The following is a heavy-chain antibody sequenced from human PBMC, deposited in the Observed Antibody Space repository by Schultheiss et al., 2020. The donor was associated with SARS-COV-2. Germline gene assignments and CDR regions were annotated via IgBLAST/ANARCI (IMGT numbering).Heavy chain of an antibody. V-gene: IGHV4-4*07. D-gene: IGHD6-13*01. Sequence: SETLSLTCTVSGGSISSYYWSWIRQPAGKGLEWIGRIYSSGSSNHNPSLKSRVTMSVDTSKNQLSLKLRSLTAADTAVYYCASLAGIAAAGTPNLYYYYGMDVWGQGTTVTVSS. CDR3: ASLAGIAAAGTPNLYYYYGMDV. CDR2: IYSSGSS. CDR1: GGSISSYY. J-gene: IGHJ6*02.